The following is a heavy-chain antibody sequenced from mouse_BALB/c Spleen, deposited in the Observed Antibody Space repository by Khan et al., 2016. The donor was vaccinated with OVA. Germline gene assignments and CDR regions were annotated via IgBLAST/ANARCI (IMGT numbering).Heavy chain of an antibody. J-gene: IGHJ3*01. Sequence: QIQLVQSGPELKKPGETVKISCKASGYTFTNYGMNWVKQAPGKGLKWMGWINTYTGEPTYADDFKGRFAFSLDTSASTAYLQLNNLTNADQATYFCARSISNYSFDYWGQGTLVTVSA. CDR1: GYTFTNYG. CDR3: ARSISNYSFDY. V-gene: IGHV9-1*02. D-gene: IGHD2-5*01. CDR2: INTYTGEP.